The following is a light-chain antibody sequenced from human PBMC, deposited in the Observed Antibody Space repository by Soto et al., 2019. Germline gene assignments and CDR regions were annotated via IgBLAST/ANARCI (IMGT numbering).Light chain of an antibody. CDR1: QIINSNY. CDR2: GAS. Sequence: EIVVTQSPGTLSLSQGERATLSCRASQIINSNYLAWYQQKSGQAPRLLIYGASSRAARIPDRFSRSGSGTDFTLIISRLEPEDFGVYYCQQYGSPTWTVGQGTKVDSK. J-gene: IGKJ1*01. CDR3: QQYGSPTWT. V-gene: IGKV3-20*01.